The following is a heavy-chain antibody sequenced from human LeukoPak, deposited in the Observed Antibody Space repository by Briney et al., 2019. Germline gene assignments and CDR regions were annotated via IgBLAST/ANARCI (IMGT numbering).Heavy chain of an antibody. J-gene: IGHJ5*02. Sequence: ASVKVSCKASGYTFTSYGINWVRQAPGQGLEWMGWISADNGFTASAQNLRGRVTMTTDTSTNTAYMELRSLRSDDTAVYYCANLAGVVAGLDPWGQGTLVTVSS. V-gene: IGHV1-18*01. CDR1: GYTFTSYG. CDR3: ANLAGVVAGLDP. CDR2: ISADNGFT. D-gene: IGHD6-19*01.